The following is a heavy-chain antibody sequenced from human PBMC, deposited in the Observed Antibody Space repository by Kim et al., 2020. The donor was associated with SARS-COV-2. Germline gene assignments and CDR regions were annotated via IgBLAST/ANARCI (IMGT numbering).Heavy chain of an antibody. V-gene: IGHV3-30*04. D-gene: IGHD3-10*01. Sequence: GGSLRLSCADSGVTFRAYAMRWVRQAPGKGLEWVAVISYDGRNEYYADSVKGRFTIARDNSKNTLYLQMNSLRAEDTAMYHCARARFGSVVRGVDYWGQGTLVTVSS. J-gene: IGHJ4*02. CDR1: GVTFRAYA. CDR2: ISYDGRNE. CDR3: ARARFGSVVRGVDY.